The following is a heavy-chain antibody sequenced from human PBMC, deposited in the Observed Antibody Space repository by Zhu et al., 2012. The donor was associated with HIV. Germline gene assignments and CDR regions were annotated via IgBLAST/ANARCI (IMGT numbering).Heavy chain of an antibody. D-gene: IGHD3-10*01. Sequence: VSGGSISSGDYYWSWIRQPPGKGLEWIAYIHHSGTTYYNPSLKSRLSISIDTSKNQFSLRLSSVSAADTAVYFCARADGSGTYYYYYMDVWGKGTTVTVSS. CDR3: ARADGSGTYYYYYMDV. V-gene: IGHV4-30-4*08. CDR1: GGSISSGDYY. J-gene: IGHJ6*03. CDR2: IHHSGTT.